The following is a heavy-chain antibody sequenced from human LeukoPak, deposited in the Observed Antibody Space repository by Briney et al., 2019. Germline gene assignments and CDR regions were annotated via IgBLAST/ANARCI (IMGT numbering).Heavy chain of an antibody. CDR1: GGSISSGSYY. CDR2: IYYTGST. J-gene: IGHJ2*01. D-gene: IGHD3/OR15-3a*01. Sequence: PSETLSLTCAVSGGSISSGSYYWGWIRQPPGKGLEWIGIIYYTGSTYYNPSLKSRVTISVDTSKNQFSLNLSSVTAADTAVYYCARLDWSNWCFDLWGRGTLVIVSS. V-gene: IGHV4-39*01. CDR3: ARLDWSNWCFDL.